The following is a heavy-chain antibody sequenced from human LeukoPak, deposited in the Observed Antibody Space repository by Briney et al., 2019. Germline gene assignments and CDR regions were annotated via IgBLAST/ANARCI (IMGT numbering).Heavy chain of an antibody. CDR3: ARVVSGGTGSWFDP. CDR2: IRYDGSNK. D-gene: IGHD2-15*01. J-gene: IGHJ5*02. Sequence: GGSLRLSCAASGFTFSSYGMHWVRQAPGKGLEWVAFIRYDGSNKYYADSVKGRFTISRDNSKNTLYLQMNSLRAEDTAVYYCARVVSGGTGSWFDPWGQGTLVTVSS. CDR1: GFTFSSYG. V-gene: IGHV3-30*02.